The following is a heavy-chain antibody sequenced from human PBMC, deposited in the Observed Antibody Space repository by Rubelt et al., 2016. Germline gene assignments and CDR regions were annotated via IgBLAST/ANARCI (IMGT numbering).Heavy chain of an antibody. V-gene: IGHV1-24*01. D-gene: IGHD6-13*01. Sequence: QVQLVQSGAVLKKPGASVKVSCKVSGDTLSVFSIHWVRQAPGKGLEWMGGFDGEDRETVYAQNFQGRLLMTEDTSTDTAYMERSRLTSADTAVYYCSTADSSSWYDATDTWGQGTMVTVSS. CDR2: FDGEDRET. CDR1: GDTLSVFS. CDR3: STADSSSWYDATDT. J-gene: IGHJ3*02.